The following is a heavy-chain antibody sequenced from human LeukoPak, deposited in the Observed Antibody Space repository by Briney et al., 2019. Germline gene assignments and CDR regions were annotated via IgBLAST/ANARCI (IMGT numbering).Heavy chain of an antibody. CDR3: ARGGVYGDERNYFDY. V-gene: IGHV1-69*04. CDR1: GGTFSSYA. CDR2: IIPILGIA. Sequence: GASVKVSCKASGGTFSSYAISWVRQAPGQGLEWMGRIIPILGIANYAQKFQGRVTITADKSTSTAYMELSSLRSEDTAVYYCARGGVYGDERNYFDYWGQGTLVTVSS. J-gene: IGHJ4*02. D-gene: IGHD4-17*01.